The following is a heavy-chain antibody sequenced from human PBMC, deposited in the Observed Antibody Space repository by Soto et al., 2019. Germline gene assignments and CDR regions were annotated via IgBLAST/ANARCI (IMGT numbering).Heavy chain of an antibody. CDR1: GFTFSSYS. CDR2: ISSSSSTI. CDR3: ARDPAKYQLLN. V-gene: IGHV3-48*01. Sequence: EVQLVESGGGLVQPGGSLRLSCAASGFTFSSYSMNWVRQAPGKGLEWVSYISSSSSTIYYADSVKGRFTISRDNAKNSLYLQMNSLRAEDTAVYYCARDPAKYQLLNWGQGTLVTVSS. D-gene: IGHD2-2*01. J-gene: IGHJ4*02.